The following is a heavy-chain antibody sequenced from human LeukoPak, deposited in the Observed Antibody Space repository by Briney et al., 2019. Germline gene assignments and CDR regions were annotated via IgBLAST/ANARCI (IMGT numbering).Heavy chain of an antibody. CDR3: AKAGYSSIWYIDY. CDR2: MSHDGDNK. V-gene: IGHV3-30*18. D-gene: IGHD6-13*01. Sequence: PGGSLRLSCAASGFTFSSYGIHWVRQAPGKGLEWVAVMSHDGDNKYYADSVKGRFTISRDNSKNTLYLQMNSLRAEDTALYYCAKAGYSSIWYIDYWGQGTLVTVSS. J-gene: IGHJ4*02. CDR1: GFTFSSYG.